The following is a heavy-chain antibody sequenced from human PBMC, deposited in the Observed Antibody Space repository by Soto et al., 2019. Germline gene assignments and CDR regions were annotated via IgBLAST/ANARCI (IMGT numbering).Heavy chain of an antibody. CDR3: AKWSYLDY. D-gene: IGHD3-3*01. Sequence: GGSLRLSCTTSGFSFASFAMTWVRQAPGKGLEWVATISGSDGKTYYADSVKGRFSISRDTSRNTLYLQMDSLRADDTAIYYCAKWSYLDYWGQGTRVTVSS. J-gene: IGHJ4*02. CDR1: GFSFASFA. V-gene: IGHV3-23*01. CDR2: ISGSDGKT.